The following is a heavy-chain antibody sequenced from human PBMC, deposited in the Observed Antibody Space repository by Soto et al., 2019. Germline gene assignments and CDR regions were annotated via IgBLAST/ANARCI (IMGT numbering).Heavy chain of an antibody. CDR2: ISGSDDST. D-gene: IGHD6-6*01. J-gene: IGHJ4*02. CDR1: GFTFSSYA. Sequence: EVQLLESGGGLVQPGESLRLSCAASGFTFSSYAMRWVRQAPGKGLEWVSVISGSDDSTYYADSVKGRFTISRDNSKNTLYLQMNRLRAEDTAVYYCAKRSSSSTFDYWGQGTLVTVSS. V-gene: IGHV3-23*01. CDR3: AKRSSSSTFDY.